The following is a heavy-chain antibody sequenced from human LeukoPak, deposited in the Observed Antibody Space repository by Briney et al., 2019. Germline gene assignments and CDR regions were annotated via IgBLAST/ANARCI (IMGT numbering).Heavy chain of an antibody. V-gene: IGHV3-23*01. D-gene: IGHD3-22*01. Sequence: GGSLRLSCAASGFTFSSYAMSWVRQAPGKGLEWVSAISGSGGSKYYADSVKGRFTISRDNSKNTLYLQMNSLSAEDTAVYYCALYSSGYYYYYYYGMDVWGQGTTVTVSS. CDR3: ALYSSGYYYYYYYGMDV. J-gene: IGHJ6*02. CDR1: GFTFSSYA. CDR2: ISGSGGSK.